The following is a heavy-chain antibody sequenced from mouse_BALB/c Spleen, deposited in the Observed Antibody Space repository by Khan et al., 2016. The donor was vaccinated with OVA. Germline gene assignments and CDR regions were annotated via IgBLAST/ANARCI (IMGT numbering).Heavy chain of an antibody. CDR1: GFTFSSYA. Sequence: EVELVESGGGLVKPGGSLKLSCAASGFTFSSYAVSRIRQTPEKRLEWVASINSGGSTYYPDSVKGRFTISRDDARNILYLQMSSLRSEDTAMYYCTRLVDYWGQGTSVTVSS. CDR2: INSGGST. V-gene: IGHV5-6-5*01. CDR3: TRLVDY. J-gene: IGHJ4*01.